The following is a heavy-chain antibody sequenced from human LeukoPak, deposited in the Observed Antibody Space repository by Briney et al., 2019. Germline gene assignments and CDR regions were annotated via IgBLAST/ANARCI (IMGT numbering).Heavy chain of an antibody. CDR3: ARHATNTVWEYYFDY. CDR2: IYYSGST. CDR1: GGSISSYY. D-gene: IGHD1-26*01. V-gene: IGHV4-59*08. J-gene: IGHJ4*02. Sequence: SETLSLTCTVSGGSISSYYWSWIRQPPGKELEWIGYIYYSGSTNYNPSLKSRVTISVDTSKNQFSLKLSSVTAADTAVYYCARHATNTVWEYYFDYWGQGTLVTVSS.